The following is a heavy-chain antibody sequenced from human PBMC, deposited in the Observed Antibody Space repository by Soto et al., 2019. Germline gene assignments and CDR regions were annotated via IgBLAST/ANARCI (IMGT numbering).Heavy chain of an antibody. J-gene: IGHJ4*02. CDR3: AQLSSLSGYYWTFDY. Sequence: SETLSLTCTVSGGSISSSSYYWGWIRQPPGKGLEWIGSIYYSGSTYYNPSLKSRVTISVDTSKNQFSLKLSSVTAADTAVYYCAQLSSLSGYYWTFDYWGQGTLVTVSS. CDR2: IYYSGST. CDR1: GGSISSSSYY. D-gene: IGHD3-22*01. V-gene: IGHV4-39*01.